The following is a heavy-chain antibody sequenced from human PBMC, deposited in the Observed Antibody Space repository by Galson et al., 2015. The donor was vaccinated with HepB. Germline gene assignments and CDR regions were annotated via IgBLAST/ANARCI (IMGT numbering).Heavy chain of an antibody. CDR2: ISAYNGNT. CDR3: AREQGRRAVTQGGVRRFDP. J-gene: IGHJ5*02. CDR1: GYTFTSYG. Sequence: SVKVSCKASGYTFTSYGISWVRQAPGQGLEWMGWISAYNGNTNYAQKLQSRVTMTTDTSTSTAYMELGSLRSDDTAVYYCAREQGRRAVTQGGVRRFDPWGQGTLVTVSS. V-gene: IGHV1-18*01. D-gene: IGHD6-19*01.